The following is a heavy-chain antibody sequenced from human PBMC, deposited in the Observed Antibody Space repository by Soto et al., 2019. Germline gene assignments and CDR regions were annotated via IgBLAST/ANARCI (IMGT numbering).Heavy chain of an antibody. V-gene: IGHV3-21*01. Sequence: SLRVSCEASVFSFNRVSMNWVRQVPGKGLESLASNSSGSSDTWYADWVKVLFIICRDNGQNSLFLQVHPLSPEDTAMYECAREAYWSQGTQVTVSS. CDR3: AREAY. CDR2: NSSGSSDT. J-gene: IGHJ4*02. CDR1: VFSFNRVS.